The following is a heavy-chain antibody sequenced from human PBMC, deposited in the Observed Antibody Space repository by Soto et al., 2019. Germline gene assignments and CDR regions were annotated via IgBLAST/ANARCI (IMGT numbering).Heavy chain of an antibody. CDR2: MNAGSGDT. CDR3: ARGAYDFWSGYQYFDS. Sequence: QVHLEQSGAEVQKPGASVKVSCKASGSTVTNYAVHWVRHAPGQSLEWMGWMNAGSGDTKSSQKFQGRVTITRDTSASTVYMELSRLTSEDTAIYYCARGAYDFWSGYQYFDSWGQGSLVTVSA. J-gene: IGHJ4*02. CDR1: GSTVTNYA. D-gene: IGHD3-3*01. V-gene: IGHV1-3*01.